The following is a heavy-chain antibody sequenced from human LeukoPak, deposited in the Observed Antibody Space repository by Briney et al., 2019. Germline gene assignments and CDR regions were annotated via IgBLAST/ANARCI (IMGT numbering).Heavy chain of an antibody. CDR3: AKAVAPIYGGDY. CDR1: GFTFSSYG. V-gene: IGHV3-30*18. J-gene: IGHJ4*02. CDR2: ISYDGSNK. D-gene: IGHD4-23*01. Sequence: GGSLRLSCAASGFTFSSYGMLGVRQAPGKGLEGVAVISYDGSNKYYAECVKGRFTISRDNSKNTLYLQMNSLRAEDRAVYYCAKAVAPIYGGDYWGQGTLVTVSS.